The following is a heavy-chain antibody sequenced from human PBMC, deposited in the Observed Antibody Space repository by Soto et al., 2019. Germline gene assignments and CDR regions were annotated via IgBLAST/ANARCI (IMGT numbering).Heavy chain of an antibody. D-gene: IGHD5-12*01. Sequence: ASVKVSCKASGHTFTSYAMHWVRQAPGQRLEWMGWINAGNGNTKYSQKFQGRVTITRDTSASTAYMELSSLRSEDTAVYYCARMSVEMATIGYFDYWGQGTLVTVSS. J-gene: IGHJ4*02. CDR1: GHTFTSYA. V-gene: IGHV1-3*01. CDR3: ARMSVEMATIGYFDY. CDR2: INAGNGNT.